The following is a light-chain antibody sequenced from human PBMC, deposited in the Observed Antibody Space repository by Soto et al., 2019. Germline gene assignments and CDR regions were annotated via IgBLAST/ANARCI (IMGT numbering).Light chain of an antibody. CDR3: QQYNYYSWT. CDR2: KAS. J-gene: IGKJ1*01. CDR1: QDIGIW. V-gene: IGKV1-5*03. Sequence: IQMTQSPSTLSASIGDRVAITSRASQDIGIWLAWYQQRPGKAPRFLIYKASTLESGVPSRFSGSGSGTEFTLTISSLQPDDFATYYCQQYNYYSWTFGQGTKVEIK.